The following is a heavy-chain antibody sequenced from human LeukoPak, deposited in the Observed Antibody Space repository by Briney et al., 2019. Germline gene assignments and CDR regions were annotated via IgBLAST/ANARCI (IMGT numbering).Heavy chain of an antibody. D-gene: IGHD1-1*01. CDR3: ARVVPGNWPRFDY. J-gene: IGHJ4*02. Sequence: GGSLRLSCTASGFAFSDYYMSCIRQAPGKGLEWVSYISSSGSIIYYADSVKGRFTISRDNAKNSLFLQMTSLRAEDTAVYYCARVVPGNWPRFDYWGQGALVTVSS. CDR2: ISSSGSII. V-gene: IGHV3-11*04. CDR1: GFAFSDYY.